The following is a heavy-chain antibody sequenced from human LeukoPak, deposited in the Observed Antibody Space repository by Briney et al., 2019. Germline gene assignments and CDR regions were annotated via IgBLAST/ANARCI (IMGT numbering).Heavy chain of an antibody. CDR1: GGSIRSGDYY. Sequence: PSETLSLTCTVSGGSIRSGDYYWSWIRQPPGKGLEWIGYIYYSGSTYYNPSLKSRVTILADTSRNQVSLNMNPVTAADTAVYFCVRGARITGGAFDIWGQGKMVTVSS. J-gene: IGHJ3*02. V-gene: IGHV4-30-4*08. D-gene: IGHD2-8*02. CDR2: IYYSGST. CDR3: VRGARITGGAFDI.